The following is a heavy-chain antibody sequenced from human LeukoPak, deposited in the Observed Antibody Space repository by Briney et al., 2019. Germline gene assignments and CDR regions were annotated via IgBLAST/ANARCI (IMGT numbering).Heavy chain of an antibody. CDR2: ISSSGSTI. CDR1: RFSFSSYW. CDR3: ARHYCSSTSCLPDY. V-gene: IGHV3-48*03. J-gene: IGHJ4*02. Sequence: GGSLRLSCVASRFSFSSYWMNWVRQAPGKGLEWVSYISSSGSTIYYADSVKGRFTISRDNAKNSLYLQMNSLRAEDTAVYYCARHYCSSTSCLPDYWGQGTLVIVSS. D-gene: IGHD2-2*01.